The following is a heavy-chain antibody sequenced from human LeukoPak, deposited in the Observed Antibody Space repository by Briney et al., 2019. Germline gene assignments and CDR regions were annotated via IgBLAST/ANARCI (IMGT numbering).Heavy chain of an antibody. CDR1: GGSISSYY. CDR3: ASERVVPAATWFDR. CDR2: IYTSGST. J-gene: IGHJ5*02. D-gene: IGHD2-2*01. Sequence: PSETLSLTCTVSGGSISSYYWSWIRQPAGKGLEWIGRIYTSGSTNYNPSLKSRVTMSVDTSKNQFPLKLSSVTAADTAVYYCASERVVPAATWFDRWGQGTLVTVSS. V-gene: IGHV4-4*07.